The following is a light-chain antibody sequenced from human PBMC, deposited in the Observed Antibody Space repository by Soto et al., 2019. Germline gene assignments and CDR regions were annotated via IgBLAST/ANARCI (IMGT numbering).Light chain of an antibody. CDR1: INDVGGYNY. CDR3: MSYAGGNRFV. CDR2: QVT. J-gene: IGLJ1*01. Sequence: QSVLTQPPSASGSPGQSVTISCAGTINDVGGYNYVSWYQQHPGKVPQLMIYQVTKRPSGVPDRFSASKSDTTASLTISWLQAEDEGDYYCMSYAGGNRFVFGTGTKVNVL. V-gene: IGLV2-8*01.